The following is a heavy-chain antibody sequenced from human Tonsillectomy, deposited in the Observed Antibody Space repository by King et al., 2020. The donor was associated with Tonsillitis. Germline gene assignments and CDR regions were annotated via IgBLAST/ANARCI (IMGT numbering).Heavy chain of an antibody. CDR2: IRFDETYK. J-gene: IGHJ4*02. CDR1: GFIFRNYG. V-gene: IGHV3-30*02. D-gene: IGHD4-17*01. CDR3: AKAGGDTAEAGDGFDH. Sequence: VQLVESGGGVVQPGGSLRLSCAASGFIFRNYGMHWVRQAPGKGLEWVSFIRFDETYKYYADSVKGRFTIDRDTSKNILCLQMNSLRAKDTAIYYCAKAGGDTAEAGDGFDHWGQGTLVTVS.